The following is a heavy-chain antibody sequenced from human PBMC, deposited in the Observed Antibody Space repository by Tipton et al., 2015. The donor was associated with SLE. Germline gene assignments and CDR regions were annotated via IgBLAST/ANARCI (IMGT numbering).Heavy chain of an antibody. CDR1: GFTFSSYW. CDR3: AREDPGGYFDY. CDR2: IYHSGST. Sequence: LRLSCAASGFTFSSYWMSWVRQAPGKGLEWIGYIYHSGSTYYNPSLKSRVTISVDRSKNQFSLKLSSVTAADTAVYYCAREDPGGYFDYWGQGTLVTVSS. J-gene: IGHJ4*02. D-gene: IGHD3-10*01. V-gene: IGHV4-30-2*01.